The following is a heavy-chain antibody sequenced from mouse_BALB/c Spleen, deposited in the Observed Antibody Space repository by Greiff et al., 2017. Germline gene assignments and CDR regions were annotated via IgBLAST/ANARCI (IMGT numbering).Heavy chain of an antibody. J-gene: IGHJ2*01. D-gene: IGHD1-1*01. CDR3: ARGIAITTVVAYYFDY. CDR1: GFTFSSYG. CDR2: INSNGGST. Sequence: EVKVEESGGGLVQPGGSLKLSCAASGFTFSSYGMSWVRQTPDKRLELVATINSNGGSTYYPDSVKGRFTISRDNAKNTLYLQMSSLKSEDTAMYYCARGIAITTVVAYYFDYWGQGTTLTVSS. V-gene: IGHV5-6-3*01.